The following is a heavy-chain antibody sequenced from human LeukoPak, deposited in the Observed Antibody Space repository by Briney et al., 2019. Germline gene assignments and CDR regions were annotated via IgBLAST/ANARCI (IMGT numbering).Heavy chain of an antibody. CDR3: ARHIDNGWYAF. CDR1: GGSISSYY. J-gene: IGHJ4*02. CDR2: ISYSGST. V-gene: IGHV4-59*08. Sequence: PSETLSLTCTVSGGSISSYYWSWIRQPPGKGLEWIGYISYSGSTNHNPSLKSRVTMSVDRSRNQFSLKLNSVTAADTAVYYCARHIDNGWYAFWGQGTLVTVSS. D-gene: IGHD6-19*01.